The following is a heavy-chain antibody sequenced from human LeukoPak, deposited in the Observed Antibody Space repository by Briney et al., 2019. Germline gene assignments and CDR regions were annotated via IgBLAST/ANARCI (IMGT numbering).Heavy chain of an antibody. CDR2: IYTSGST. CDR1: GGSISSYY. CDR3: ARGSWWEPTSMFDY. J-gene: IGHJ4*02. Sequence: PSETLSLTCTVSGGSISSYYWSWIRQPAGKGLEWIGRIYTSGSTNYNPSLKSRVTMSVDTSKNQFSLKLSSVTAADTAVYYCARGSWWEPTSMFDYWGRGTLVTVSS. D-gene: IGHD1-26*01. V-gene: IGHV4-4*07.